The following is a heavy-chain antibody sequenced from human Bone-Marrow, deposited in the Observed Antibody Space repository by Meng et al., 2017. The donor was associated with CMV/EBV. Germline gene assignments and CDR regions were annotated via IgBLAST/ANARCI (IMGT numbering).Heavy chain of an antibody. Sequence: GESLKISCVVSGLTASISHMNWVRQAPGKGLEWVSVICPDGTHYAGFVKGRFTISRDDSKNIVYLQMNSPGVEDTALYYCVVGHDSRKVAYWGQGTLVIVSS. CDR1: GLTASISH. D-gene: IGHD3-3*01. V-gene: IGHV3-53*01. CDR3: VVGHDSRKVAY. J-gene: IGHJ4*02. CDR2: ICPDGT.